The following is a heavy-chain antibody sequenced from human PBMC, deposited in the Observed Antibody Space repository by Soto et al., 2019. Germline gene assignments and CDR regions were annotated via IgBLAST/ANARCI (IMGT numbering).Heavy chain of an antibody. V-gene: IGHV4-31*03. Sequence: QVQLQESGPGLVKPSQTLSLTCTVSGGSISSGGYYWSWIRQHPGKGLEWIGYIYYSGSTYYNPSLRSRVTISVDTSKNQFSLKLSSVTAADTAVYYCARSSAVVTHFDYWGQGTLVTVSS. CDR2: IYYSGST. D-gene: IGHD2-21*02. CDR3: ARSSAVVTHFDY. CDR1: GGSISSGGYY. J-gene: IGHJ4*02.